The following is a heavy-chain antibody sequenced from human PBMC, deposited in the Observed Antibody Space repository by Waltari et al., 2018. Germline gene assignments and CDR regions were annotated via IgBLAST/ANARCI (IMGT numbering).Heavy chain of an antibody. D-gene: IGHD3-22*01. V-gene: IGHV1-3*01. CDR1: GYTFTSYA. CDR3: ARSYYDSSGYYYDFDY. Sequence: QVQLVQSGAEVKTPGASVKVSCKASGYTFTSYAMHWVRQAPGQRLEWMAWSNAGNGNTKYSQKFQGRVTITRDTSASTAYMELSSLRSEDTAVYYCARSYYDSSGYYYDFDYWGQGNLVTVSS. J-gene: IGHJ4*02. CDR2: SNAGNGNT.